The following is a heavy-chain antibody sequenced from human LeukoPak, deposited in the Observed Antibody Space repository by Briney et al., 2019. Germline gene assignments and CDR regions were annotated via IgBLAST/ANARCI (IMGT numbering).Heavy chain of an antibody. CDR2: IYHSGST. V-gene: IGHV4-38-2*02. Sequence: SETLSLTCTVSGYSISSGYYWGWIRQPPGKGLEWIGSIYHSGSTYYNPSLKSRVTISVDTSKNQFSLKLSSVTAADTAVYYCARGLYSSSWYSYYYYMDVWGKGITVTVSS. CDR3: ARGLYSSSWYSYYYYMDV. CDR1: GYSISSGYY. D-gene: IGHD6-13*01. J-gene: IGHJ6*03.